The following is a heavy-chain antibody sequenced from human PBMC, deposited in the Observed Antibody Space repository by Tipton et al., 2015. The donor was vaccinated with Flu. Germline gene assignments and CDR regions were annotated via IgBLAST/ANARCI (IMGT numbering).Heavy chain of an antibody. J-gene: IGHJ4*02. D-gene: IGHD5-18*01. V-gene: IGHV4-59*02. CDR3: AREWVGYSYVYFDF. CDR1: GFTVSSNY. Sequence: LRLSCAASGFTVSSNYMSWIRQPPGKGLEWIGSMYHSGNTYYNPSLKSRVTISVDKSKNQFSLELNSVTAADTAVYYCAREWVGYSYVYFDFWGQGTLVTVSS. CDR2: MYHSGNT.